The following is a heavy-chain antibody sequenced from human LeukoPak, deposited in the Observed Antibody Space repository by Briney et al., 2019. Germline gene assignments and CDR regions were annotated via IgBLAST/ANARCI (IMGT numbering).Heavy chain of an antibody. J-gene: IGHJ6*03. CDR1: GFTFEDYG. Sequence: PGGSLRLSCAASGFTFEDYGMNWVRQAPGKGLEWVSGINWNGGSTGYADSVKGRFTISRDNAKNSLYLQMNSLRAEDTALYYCAKGLYTSGRGYMDVWGKGTTVTISS. CDR2: INWNGGST. V-gene: IGHV3-20*04. CDR3: AKGLYTSGRGYMDV. D-gene: IGHD6-19*01.